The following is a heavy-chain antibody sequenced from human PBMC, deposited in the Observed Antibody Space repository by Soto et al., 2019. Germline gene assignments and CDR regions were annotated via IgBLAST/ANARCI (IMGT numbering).Heavy chain of an antibody. J-gene: IGHJ4*02. V-gene: IGHV4-39*07. CDR1: GGSISSSSYY. Sequence: SETLSLTCTVSGGSISSSSYYWGWIRQPPGKGLEWIGSIYYSGSTYYNPSLKSRVTISVDTSKNQFSLKLSSVTAADTAVYYCARVGSGSRDRFVWGQGTLVTVSS. CDR3: ARVGSGSRDRFV. CDR2: IYYSGST. D-gene: IGHD6-19*01.